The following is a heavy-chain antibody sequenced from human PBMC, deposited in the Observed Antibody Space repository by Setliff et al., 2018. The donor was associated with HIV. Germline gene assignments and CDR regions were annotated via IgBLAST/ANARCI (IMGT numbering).Heavy chain of an antibody. CDR2: IYYSGHT. Sequence: SETLSLTCTVSGDSINSSNCYWGWIRQPPGKGLDWIGSIYYSGHTYYNSSLKSRVTMSVDTSKNQFSLRLSSVSAAGTGVYYCASGGVWFGELYFDYWGQGTLVTVSS. CDR3: ASGGVWFGELYFDY. CDR1: GDSINSSNCY. J-gene: IGHJ4*02. D-gene: IGHD3-10*01. V-gene: IGHV4-39*01.